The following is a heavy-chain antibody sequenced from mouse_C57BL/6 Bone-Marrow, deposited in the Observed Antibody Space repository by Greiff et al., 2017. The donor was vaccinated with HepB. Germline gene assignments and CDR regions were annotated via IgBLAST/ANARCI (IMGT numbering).Heavy chain of an antibody. CDR1: GYTFTDYY. J-gene: IGHJ3*01. D-gene: IGHD2-4*01. CDR3: ARRDYDIFAY. V-gene: IGHV1-19*01. Sequence: VQLQQSGPVLVKPGASVKMSCKASGYTFTDYYMNWVKQSHGKSLEWIGVINPYNGGTSYNQKFKGKATLTVDKSSSTAYMELNSLTSEDSAVYYCARRDYDIFAYWGQGTLVTVSA. CDR2: INPYNGGT.